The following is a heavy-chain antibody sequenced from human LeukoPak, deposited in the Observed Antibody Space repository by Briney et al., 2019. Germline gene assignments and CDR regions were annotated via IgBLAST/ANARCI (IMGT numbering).Heavy chain of an antibody. CDR3: ARDAIRYNWNYFSRPSDYYYYYYGMDV. CDR2: IKQDGSEK. D-gene: IGHD1-7*01. Sequence: SGGSLRLSCAASGFTFSSYWMSWVRQAPGKGLEWVANIKQDGSEKYYVDSVKGRFTISRDNAKNSLYLQMNSLRAEDTAVYYCARDAIRYNWNYFSRPSDYYYYYYGMDVWGQGTTVTVSS. V-gene: IGHV3-7*01. J-gene: IGHJ6*02. CDR1: GFTFSSYW.